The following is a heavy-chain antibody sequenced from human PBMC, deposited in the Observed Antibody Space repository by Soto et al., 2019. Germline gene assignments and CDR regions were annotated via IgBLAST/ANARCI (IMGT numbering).Heavy chain of an antibody. J-gene: IGHJ4*02. CDR3: ARDRRDSSGYYSLYFDY. CDR2: IWYDGSNK. Sequence: QVQLVESGGGVVQPGRSLRLSCAASGFTFSSYGMHWVRQAPGKGLEWVAVIWYDGSNKYYADSVKGRFTISRDNSKNTLYLQMNSLRAEDTAVYYCARDRRDSSGYYSLYFDYWGQGTLVTVSS. CDR1: GFTFSSYG. V-gene: IGHV3-33*01. D-gene: IGHD3-22*01.